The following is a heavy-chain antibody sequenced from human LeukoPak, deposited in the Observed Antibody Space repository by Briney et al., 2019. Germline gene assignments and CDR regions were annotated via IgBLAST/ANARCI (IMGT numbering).Heavy chain of an antibody. CDR3: ARGLDHSKTGY. V-gene: IGHV4-34*01. CDR2: MHHSEGT. J-gene: IGHJ4*02. CDR1: GGSLSGYY. D-gene: IGHD4-11*01. Sequence: SETLSLTCAVYGGSLSGYYWSWIRQPPGKGPEWIGEMHHSEGTNYNPSLKSRVTISLDTSKNQFSLKLSSVTAADTALYYCARGLDHSKTGYWGQGTLVTVSS.